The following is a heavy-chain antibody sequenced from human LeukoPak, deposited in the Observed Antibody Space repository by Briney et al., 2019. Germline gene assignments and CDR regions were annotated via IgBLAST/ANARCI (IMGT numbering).Heavy chain of an antibody. CDR2: INHSGST. D-gene: IGHD1-26*01. J-gene: IGHJ4*02. V-gene: IGHV4-34*01. Sequence: ASETLSLTCAVYGGSFSDSYWSWIRQPPGKGLEWIGEINHSGSTNYNPSLKSRVTMSVDTSKNQFSLKLSSVTAADTAVYYCARRRRMGATLDYWGQGTLVTVSS. CDR3: ARRRRMGATLDY. CDR1: GGSFSDSY.